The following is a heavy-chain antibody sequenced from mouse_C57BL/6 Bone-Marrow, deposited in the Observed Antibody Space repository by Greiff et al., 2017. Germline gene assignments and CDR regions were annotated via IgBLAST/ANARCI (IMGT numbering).Heavy chain of an antibody. V-gene: IGHV1-5*01. J-gene: IGHJ3*01. D-gene: IGHD2-3*01. CDR3: TRGVDGYYWFAY. CDR2: IYPGNSDT. Sequence: VQLQQSGTVLARPGASVKMSCKTSGYTFTSYWMNWVKQRPGQGLEWIGAIYPGNSDTSYNQKFKGKAKLTAVTSASTAYMELSSLTNEDSAVYYCTRGVDGYYWFAYWGQGTLVTVSA. CDR1: GYTFTSYW.